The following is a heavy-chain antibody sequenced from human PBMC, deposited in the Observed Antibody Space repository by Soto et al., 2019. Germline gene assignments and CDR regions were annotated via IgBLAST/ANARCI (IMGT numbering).Heavy chain of an antibody. CDR2: FSLSGTT. CDR1: GAPITGSFF. V-gene: IGHV4-4*07. CDR3: ARGMTPPGAPAWYYFDS. D-gene: IGHD2-8*02. J-gene: IGHJ4*02. Sequence: SETLSPPCTVSGAPITGSFFWSWIRQPAGKGLEWIGRFSLSGTTNYNPSLRSRVTMSADVSKNQFSLRLPSVTAADTALYYCARGMTPPGAPAWYYFDSWGQGTLVTVSS.